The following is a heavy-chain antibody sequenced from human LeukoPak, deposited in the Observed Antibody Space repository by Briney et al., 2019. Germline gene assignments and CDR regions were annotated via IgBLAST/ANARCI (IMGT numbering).Heavy chain of an antibody. Sequence: ASVKVSCKASGYTFTSYDINWVRQATGQGLEWMGWMNPNSSNTGYAQKFQGRVTMTRNTSISTAYMELSSLRSEDTAVYYCARLRYFDRSYGMDVWGQGTTVTVSS. D-gene: IGHD3-9*01. V-gene: IGHV1-8*01. J-gene: IGHJ6*02. CDR1: GYTFTSYD. CDR2: MNPNSSNT. CDR3: ARLRYFDRSYGMDV.